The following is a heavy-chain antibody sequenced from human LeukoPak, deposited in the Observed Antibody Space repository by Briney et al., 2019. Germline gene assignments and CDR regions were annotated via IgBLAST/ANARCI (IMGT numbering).Heavy chain of an antibody. CDR3: ARVGAAASYGMDV. Sequence: PSQTLSLTCTVSGGSISSGGYYWSWIRQHPGQGLEWTGYIYYGGSTYYNPSLKSRVTISVDTSKNQFSLKLSSVTAADTAVYYCARVGAAASYGMDVWGQGTTVTVSS. CDR2: IYYGGST. J-gene: IGHJ6*02. D-gene: IGHD6-25*01. V-gene: IGHV4-31*03. CDR1: GGSISSGGYY.